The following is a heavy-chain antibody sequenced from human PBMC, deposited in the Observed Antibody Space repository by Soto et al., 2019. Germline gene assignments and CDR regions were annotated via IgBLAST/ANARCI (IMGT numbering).Heavy chain of an antibody. V-gene: IGHV3-23*01. J-gene: IGHJ3*02. CDR1: GFTFGDYA. Sequence: GGSLRLSCTASGFTFGDYAMSWFRQAPGKGLEWVSAISGSGGSTYYADSVKGRFTISRDNSKNTLYLQMNSLRAEDTAVYYCAKETNIVVVPAAIAFDIWGQGTMVTVSS. CDR2: ISGSGGST. CDR3: AKETNIVVVPAAIAFDI. D-gene: IGHD2-2*02.